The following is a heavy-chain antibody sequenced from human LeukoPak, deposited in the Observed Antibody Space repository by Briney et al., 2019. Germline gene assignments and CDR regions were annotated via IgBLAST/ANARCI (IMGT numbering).Heavy chain of an antibody. J-gene: IGHJ6*02. Sequence: SVKVSCKASGYTFTGYYMHWVRQAPGQGLEWMGWINPNSGGTNYAQKFQGRVTMTRDTSISTAYMELSRLRSDDTAVYYCARDRGCSSTSCSYYYYYYGMDVWGQGTTVTVSS. CDR1: GYTFTGYY. CDR2: INPNSGGT. D-gene: IGHD2-2*01. V-gene: IGHV1-2*02. CDR3: ARDRGCSSTSCSYYYYYYGMDV.